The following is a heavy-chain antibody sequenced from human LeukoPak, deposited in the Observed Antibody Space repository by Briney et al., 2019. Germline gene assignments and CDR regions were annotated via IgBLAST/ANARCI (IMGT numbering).Heavy chain of an antibody. D-gene: IGHD2-2*02. Sequence: PGGSLRLSCATSGFTFSTYWMSWVRQAPGKGLEWVAHIRQDGSDEYYVDSVKGRFTISRDNAKNSLYLHMNSLRAEDTAVYYCARSYIVRTALPLVWGQGTLVTVSS. CDR3: ARSYIVRTALPLV. CDR1: GFTFSTYW. V-gene: IGHV3-7*01. J-gene: IGHJ4*02. CDR2: IRQDGSDE.